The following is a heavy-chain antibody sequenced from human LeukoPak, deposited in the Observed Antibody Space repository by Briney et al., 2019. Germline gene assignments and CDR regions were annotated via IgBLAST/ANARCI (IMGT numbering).Heavy chain of an antibody. CDR3: ARDPGDRWPPSLGSY. J-gene: IGHJ4*02. Sequence: SETLSLTCTVSGGSLSNYYWSWIRQPPGKGLEWIGQISSTGVTNYNPSLGSRVTISLDTSTSALSLRLTSVTAADTAMYFCARDPGDRWPPSLGSYWGQGTPVTVSS. CDR2: ISSTGVT. D-gene: IGHD2-21*02. CDR1: GGSLSNYY. V-gene: IGHV4-59*01.